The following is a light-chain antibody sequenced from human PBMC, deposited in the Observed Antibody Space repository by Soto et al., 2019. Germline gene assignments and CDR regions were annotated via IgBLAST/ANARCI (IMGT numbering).Light chain of an antibody. V-gene: IGLV2-11*01. CDR3: CSYAGSYTLTVV. J-gene: IGLJ2*01. CDR2: DVS. Sequence: QSALTQPRSVSGSPGQSVTISCTGTSSDVGGYNYVSWYQQHPGKAPKLMIYDVSKRPSGVPDRFSGSKSGNTASLTISGLQAEDEADYYCCSYAGSYTLTVVLGGGTKLTVL. CDR1: SSDVGGYNY.